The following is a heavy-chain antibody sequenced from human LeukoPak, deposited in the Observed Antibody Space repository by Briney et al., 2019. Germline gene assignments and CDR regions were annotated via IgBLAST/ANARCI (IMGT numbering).Heavy chain of an antibody. J-gene: IGHJ4*02. Sequence: GGSLRLSCAASGFTFSSYAMHWVRQAPGKGLEWVAVVSFDGDNKYYADSVKDRFTISRDNSKNTLYLQLNSLRAEDTAVYYCARDWTLNYWGQGTPVTVSS. CDR1: GFTFSSYA. D-gene: IGHD3/OR15-3a*01. CDR2: VSFDGDNK. CDR3: ARDWTLNY. V-gene: IGHV3-30-3*01.